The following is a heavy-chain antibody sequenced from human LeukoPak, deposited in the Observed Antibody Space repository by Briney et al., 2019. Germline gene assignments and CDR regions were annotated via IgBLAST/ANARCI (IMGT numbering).Heavy chain of an antibody. Sequence: PGGALRLSCAPSGFTFRGYYMSWIPQAPGKGLECFSYNSSSCSTIYYADSVKGRFTISRDNAKNALYLQMNSLRAEDTAVYYCARGDYYDSSGYYYEGEYFQHWGQGSMVTVSS. CDR3: ARGDYYDSSGYYYEGEYFQH. V-gene: IGHV3-11*01. CDR1: GFTFRGYY. D-gene: IGHD3-22*01. CDR2: NSSSCSTI. J-gene: IGHJ1*01.